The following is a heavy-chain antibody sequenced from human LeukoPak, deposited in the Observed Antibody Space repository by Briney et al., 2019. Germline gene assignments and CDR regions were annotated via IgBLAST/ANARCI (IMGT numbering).Heavy chain of an antibody. V-gene: IGHV3-7*01. D-gene: IGHD3-9*01. CDR2: IKQDGSEK. CDR1: GFTFSSHW. Sequence: PGGSLRLSCAASGFTFSSHWMSWVRQAPGKGLEWVANIKQDGSEKYYVDSVKGRFTISRDNAKNSLYLQMNSLRAEDTAVYYCARDMLRYFDWTYNGYYFDYWGQGTLVTVSS. J-gene: IGHJ4*02. CDR3: ARDMLRYFDWTYNGYYFDY.